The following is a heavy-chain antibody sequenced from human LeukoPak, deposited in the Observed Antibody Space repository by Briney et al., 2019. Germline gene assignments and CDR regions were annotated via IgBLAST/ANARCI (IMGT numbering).Heavy chain of an antibody. V-gene: IGHV1-18*01. CDR1: GYTFTSYD. Sequence: ASVKVSCKASGYTFTSYDINWVRQAPGQGLEWMGWISAYNGNTNYAQKLQGRVTMTTDTSTSTAYMELRSLRFDDTAVYYCARAVVVPAAIPSGPFDPWGQGTLVTVSS. D-gene: IGHD2-2*01. CDR3: ARAVVVPAAIPSGPFDP. J-gene: IGHJ5*02. CDR2: ISAYNGNT.